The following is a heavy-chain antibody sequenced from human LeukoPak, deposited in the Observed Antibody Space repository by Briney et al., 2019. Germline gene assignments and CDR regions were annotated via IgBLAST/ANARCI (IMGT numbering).Heavy chain of an antibody. CDR3: ARAYYDFWSGYYTSPYNWFDP. Sequence: GGSLRLSCAASGFTFSSYGMHWVRQAPGKGLEWVAVIWYDGGNKYYADSVKGRFTISRDNSKNTLYLQMNSLRAEDTAVYYCARAYYDFWSGYYTSPYNWFDPWGQGTLVTVSS. V-gene: IGHV3-33*01. J-gene: IGHJ5*02. CDR2: IWYDGGNK. D-gene: IGHD3-3*01. CDR1: GFTFSSYG.